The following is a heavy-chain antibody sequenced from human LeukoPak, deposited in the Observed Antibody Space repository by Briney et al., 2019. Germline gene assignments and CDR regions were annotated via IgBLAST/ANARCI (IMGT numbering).Heavy chain of an antibody. J-gene: IGHJ5*02. CDR2: IYYSGST. Sequence: PSETLSLTCTVSGGSISSGDYYWSWIRQPPGKGLEWIGYIYYSGSTYYNPSLKSRVTISVDTSKNQFSLKLSSVTAADTAVYYCARYDYDSSGYSWFDPWGQGTLVTVSS. D-gene: IGHD3-22*01. V-gene: IGHV4-30-4*02. CDR3: ARYDYDSSGYSWFDP. CDR1: GGSISSGDYY.